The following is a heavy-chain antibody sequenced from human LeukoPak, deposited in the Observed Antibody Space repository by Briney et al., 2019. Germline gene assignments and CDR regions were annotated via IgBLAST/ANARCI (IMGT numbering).Heavy chain of an antibody. Sequence: SVKVSCKASGGTFRSYAISWVRQAPGQGLERMGGIIPIFGTANYAQKFQGRVTITADKSTSTAYMELSSLKTEDTAVYYCARERSIAARSALDYWGQGNLVTVSS. J-gene: IGHJ4*02. CDR3: ARERSIAARSALDY. CDR1: GGTFRSYA. D-gene: IGHD6-6*01. CDR2: IIPIFGTA. V-gene: IGHV1-69*06.